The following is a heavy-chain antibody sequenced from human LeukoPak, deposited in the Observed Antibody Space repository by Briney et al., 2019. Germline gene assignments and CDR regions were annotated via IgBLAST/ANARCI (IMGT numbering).Heavy chain of an antibody. J-gene: IGHJ4*02. CDR1: GGSFSGYY. CDR2: INHSGST. Sequence: SETLSLTCAVYGGSFSGYYWSWIRQPPGKGLEWIGEINHSGSTNYNPSLKSRVTISVDTSKNQFSLKLSSVTAADTAVYYCARGGPAIYDYWGQGTLVTVSS. D-gene: IGHD2-21*02. V-gene: IGHV4-34*01. CDR3: ARGGPAIYDY.